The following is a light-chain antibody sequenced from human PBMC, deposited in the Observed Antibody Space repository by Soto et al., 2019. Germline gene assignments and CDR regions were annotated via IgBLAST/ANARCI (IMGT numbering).Light chain of an antibody. CDR2: EVS. V-gene: IGLV2-14*01. Sequence: ALTQPASVSGSPGQAITISCSGSSSDVGAHNFVSWYQHHPGKAPKLMIYEVSNRPSGVSNRFSGSKSGNTASLTISGLQAEDEADYYCNSYTSSNTYVFGSGTKVTVL. CDR1: SSDVGAHNF. J-gene: IGLJ1*01. CDR3: NSYTSSNTYV.